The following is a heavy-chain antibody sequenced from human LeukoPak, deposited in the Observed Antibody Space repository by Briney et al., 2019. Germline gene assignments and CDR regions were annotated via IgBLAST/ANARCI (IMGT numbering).Heavy chain of an antibody. Sequence: GASVKVSCKASGYTFTSYGISWVRQAPGQGLEWMGWISAYNGNTNYAQKLQGRVTMTTDTSTSTAYIELRSLRSDDTAVYYCARVVYDFWSGYYDRGYFDYWGQGTLVTVSS. J-gene: IGHJ4*02. CDR3: ARVVYDFWSGYYDRGYFDY. D-gene: IGHD3-3*01. CDR1: GYTFTSYG. CDR2: ISAYNGNT. V-gene: IGHV1-18*01.